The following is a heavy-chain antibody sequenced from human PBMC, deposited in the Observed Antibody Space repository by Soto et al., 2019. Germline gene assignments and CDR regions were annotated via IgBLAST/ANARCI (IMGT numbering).Heavy chain of an antibody. D-gene: IGHD2-21*02. CDR3: ARDGPAYCGGDCYSNYFDY. V-gene: IGHV3-33*01. CDR1: GFTFSSYG. Sequence: PGGSLRLSCAASGFTFSSYGMHWVRQAPGKGLEWVAVIWYDGSNKYYADSVKGRFTISRDNSKNTLYLQMNSLRAEDTAVYYCARDGPAYCGGDCYSNYFDYWGQGTLVTVSS. CDR2: IWYDGSNK. J-gene: IGHJ4*02.